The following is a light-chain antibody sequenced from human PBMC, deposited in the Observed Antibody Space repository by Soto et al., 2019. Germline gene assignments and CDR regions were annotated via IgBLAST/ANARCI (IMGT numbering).Light chain of an antibody. CDR2: SNK. V-gene: IGLV1-44*01. Sequence: QSVLTQPPSASGTPGQRVTISCSGSSSNIGTYTVNWYQQVPGTAPKLLIYSNKQRPSGVPDRFYGSKSGTSASLAISGLQSEDEADYYCAAWDASLNGVIFGGGTKLTVL. CDR3: AAWDASLNGVI. J-gene: IGLJ2*01. CDR1: SSNIGTYT.